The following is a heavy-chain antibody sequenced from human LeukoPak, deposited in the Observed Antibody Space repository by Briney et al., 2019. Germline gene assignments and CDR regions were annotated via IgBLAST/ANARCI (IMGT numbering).Heavy chain of an antibody. CDR2: IYFGGTT. J-gene: IGHJ4*02. V-gene: IGHV3-53*01. D-gene: IGHD5/OR15-5a*01. CDR3: ARGDGVYVY. CDR1: GFTVSSNY. Sequence: PGGSLRLSCAASGFTVSSNYMTWVRQAPGQGLEWVSVIYFGGTTYYADSVKGRFTISRDNSKNTVYLQMNSLRVVDTAVYYCARGDGVYVYWGQGTLVTVSS.